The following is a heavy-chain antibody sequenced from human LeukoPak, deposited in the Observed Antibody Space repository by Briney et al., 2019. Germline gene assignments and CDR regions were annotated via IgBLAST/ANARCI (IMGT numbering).Heavy chain of an antibody. CDR3: ARNPNDSSGYYYGNYFDY. J-gene: IGHJ4*02. Sequence: ASVKVSCKASGYTFTDYYMYWVRQAPGQGLEWMGWINPNSGVTNYAQKFQGRVTMTRDTSISTAYMELSSLRSDDTAVYYCARNPNDSSGYYYGNYFDYWGQGTLVTVSS. D-gene: IGHD3-22*01. CDR2: INPNSGVT. V-gene: IGHV1-2*02. CDR1: GYTFTDYY.